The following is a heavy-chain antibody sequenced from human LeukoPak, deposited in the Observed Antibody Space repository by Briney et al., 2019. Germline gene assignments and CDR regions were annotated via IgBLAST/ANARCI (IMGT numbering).Heavy chain of an antibody. CDR1: GYTFTGYY. CDR2: INPNSGGT. J-gene: IGHJ6*02. CDR3: ARAPAYCGGDCHDYYYYYGMDV. D-gene: IGHD2-21*02. V-gene: IGHV1-2*02. Sequence: ASVKVSCKASGYTFTGYYMHWVRQAPGQGLEWMGWINPNSGGTNYAQKFQGRVTMTRDTSISTAYMELSRLRSDDTAVYYCARAPAYCGGDCHDYYYYYGMDVWGQGTTVTVSS.